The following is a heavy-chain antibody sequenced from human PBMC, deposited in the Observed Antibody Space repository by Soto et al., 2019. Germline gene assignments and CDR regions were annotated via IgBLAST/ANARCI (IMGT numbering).Heavy chain of an antibody. D-gene: IGHD3-22*01. CDR1: GGTFSSYA. CDR2: IIAILGKA. V-gene: IGHV1-69*01. J-gene: IGHJ3*01. CDR3: ARERGGAIIVGVTGTFDV. Sequence: QVQLVQSGAEVRKPGSSVKVSCKASGGTFSSYAISWVRQAPGQGLEWMGGIIAILGKANYAEKFQGRVTITADESTSTAYMELSSLRSEDTAVYYCARERGGAIIVGVTGTFDVWGQGKLVTASS.